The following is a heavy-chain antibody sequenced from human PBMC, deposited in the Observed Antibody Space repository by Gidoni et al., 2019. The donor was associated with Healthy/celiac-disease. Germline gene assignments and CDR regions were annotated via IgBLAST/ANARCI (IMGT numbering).Heavy chain of an antibody. CDR3: ARYIVVVPSYYYGMDV. J-gene: IGHJ6*02. CDR1: GFTFSSYS. Sequence: EVQLVESGGGLVKPGGSLRLSCAASGFTFSSYSMNWVRQAPGKGLEWVSSISSSSSYIYYADSVKGRFTISRDNAKNSLYLQMYSLRAEDTAVYYCARYIVVVPSYYYGMDVWGQGTTVTVSS. CDR2: ISSSSSYI. D-gene: IGHD2-2*01. V-gene: IGHV3-21*01.